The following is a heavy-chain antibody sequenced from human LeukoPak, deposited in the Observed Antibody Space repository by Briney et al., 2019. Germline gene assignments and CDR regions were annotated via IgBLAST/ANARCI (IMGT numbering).Heavy chain of an antibody. V-gene: IGHV3-15*01. J-gene: IGHJ5*02. D-gene: IGHD2-15*01. CDR2: IKSKTDGGTT. CDR1: GFPFSHAW. Sequence: KTGGSLRLSCAASGFPFSHAWMTGVRQAPGKGLEWVGRIKSKTDGGTTDYAAPVKGRFTISRDDSKNTLYLQMNSLKIEDTAVYYCTTEDIVEVVGAYDLLGQGTLVTVSS. CDR3: TTEDIVEVVGAYDL.